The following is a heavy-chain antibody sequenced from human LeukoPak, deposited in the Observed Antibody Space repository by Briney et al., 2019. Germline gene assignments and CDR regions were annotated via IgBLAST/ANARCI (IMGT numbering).Heavy chain of an antibody. V-gene: IGHV3-53*01. CDR1: GFPLSSNY. CDR2: IYSGGST. J-gene: IGHJ4*02. CDR3: AREGLGDSTLGLYYFDY. D-gene: IGHD2/OR15-2a*01. Sequence: PGGSLRLSCAPSGFPLSSNYMSWVRPAPGKGLEGVSDIYSGGSTYYADSVKGRFTISRDNCKNTLYLQMNSPRAEDTAVYYCAREGLGDSTLGLYYFDYWGEGTLVTVSS.